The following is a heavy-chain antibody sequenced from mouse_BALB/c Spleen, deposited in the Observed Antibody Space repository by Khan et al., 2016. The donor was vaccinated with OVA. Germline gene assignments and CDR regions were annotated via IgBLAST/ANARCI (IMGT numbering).Heavy chain of an antibody. D-gene: IGHD1-1*02. CDR1: GFSLTNYG. Sequence: VQLKQSGPGLVQPSQSLSITCTVSGFSLTNYGVHWVRQSPGKGLEWLGVIWSGGITDYNETFISRLSISKDLSKSQFFFKMNSLQANDTAIYYLAKKRNGYFDYWGQGTTLTVSS. CDR2: IWSGGIT. J-gene: IGHJ2*01. CDR3: AKKRNGYFDY. V-gene: IGHV2-2*02.